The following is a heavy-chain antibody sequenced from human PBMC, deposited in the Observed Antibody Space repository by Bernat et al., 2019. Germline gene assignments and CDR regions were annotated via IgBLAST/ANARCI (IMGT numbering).Heavy chain of an antibody. J-gene: IGHJ1*01. CDR1: GFTFSNYA. D-gene: IGHD6-19*01. Sequence: QVQLVESGGGVVQPGRSLRLSCAASGFTFSNYAMHWVRQAPGEGLEWVAVLSNVGSIKYYADSVEGRFAISRDNSKNTVFLQMDSLRPEDTALYYCASSHSSAWHDLEHWGRGTLVTVSS. CDR3: ASSHSSAWHDLEH. CDR2: LSNVGSIK. V-gene: IGHV3-30*09.